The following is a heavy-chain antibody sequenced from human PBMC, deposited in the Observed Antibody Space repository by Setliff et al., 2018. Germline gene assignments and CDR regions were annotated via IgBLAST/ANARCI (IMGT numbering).Heavy chain of an antibody. CDR2: ISSRSTYI. D-gene: IGHD3-10*01. Sequence: PGESLKISCAASGFTFSGAEIHWVRQAPGKGLEWVSYISSRSTYIGYADSVKGRFTISRDNAKKSLYLQMNSLRAEDTAIYSCARGGARGSPGKMDVWGKGTTVTVSS. CDR3: ARGGARGSPGKMDV. J-gene: IGHJ6*04. V-gene: IGHV3-21*01. CDR1: GFTFSGAE.